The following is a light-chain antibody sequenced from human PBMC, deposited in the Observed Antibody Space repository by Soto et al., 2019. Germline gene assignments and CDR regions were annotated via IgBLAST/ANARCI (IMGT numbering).Light chain of an antibody. CDR1: QSVSSSF. Sequence: EIVLTQSPGTLSLSQGERATLSCRASQSVSSSFLAWYQQKVGQAPRLLIYGASSRATGIPDRFSGSGSGTDFTLTISRLEPEDFAVYYCQQYGSSPRTFGQGARLE. CDR3: QQYGSSPRT. V-gene: IGKV3-20*01. J-gene: IGKJ5*01. CDR2: GAS.